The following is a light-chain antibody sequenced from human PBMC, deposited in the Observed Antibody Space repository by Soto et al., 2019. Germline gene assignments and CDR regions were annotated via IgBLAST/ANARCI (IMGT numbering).Light chain of an antibody. Sequence: QSALTQPASVSGSPGQSITISCTGTSSDVGAHNYVSWYQQHPGKAPKLMIYDVSNRPSGLSNRFSGSKSGNTASLTISGLQAEDEADYFCSSYTGSSTLFSGGTKLTVL. CDR3: SSYTGSSTL. CDR1: SSDVGAHNY. CDR2: DVS. J-gene: IGLJ2*01. V-gene: IGLV2-14*01.